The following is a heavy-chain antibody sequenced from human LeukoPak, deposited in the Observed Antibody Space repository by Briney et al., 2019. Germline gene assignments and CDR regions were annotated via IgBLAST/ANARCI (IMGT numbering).Heavy chain of an antibody. CDR1: GGSISSSSYY. Sequence: PSETLSLTCTVSGGSISSSSYYWGWIRQPPGKGLEWIGSIYYSGSTYYNPSLKSRVTISVDTSKNQFSLKLSSVTAADTAVYYCAGILVVQRGYNWFDPWGQGTLVTVSS. CDR2: IYYSGST. J-gene: IGHJ5*02. V-gene: IGHV4-39*07. CDR3: AGILVVQRGYNWFDP. D-gene: IGHD2-21*01.